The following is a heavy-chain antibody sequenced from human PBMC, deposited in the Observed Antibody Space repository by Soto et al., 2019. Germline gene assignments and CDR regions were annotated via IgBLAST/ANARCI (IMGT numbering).Heavy chain of an antibody. Sequence: QVQLVESGGGVVQPGRSLRLSCAASGFTFSSYGMHWVRQAPGKGLEWVAVISYDGSNKYYADSVKGRFTISRDNSKNTLYLQMNRLRAEDTAVYYCATLGGWFDPWGQGTLVTVSS. CDR1: GFTFSSYG. CDR3: ATLGGWFDP. V-gene: IGHV3-30*03. J-gene: IGHJ5*02. CDR2: ISYDGSNK. D-gene: IGHD7-27*01.